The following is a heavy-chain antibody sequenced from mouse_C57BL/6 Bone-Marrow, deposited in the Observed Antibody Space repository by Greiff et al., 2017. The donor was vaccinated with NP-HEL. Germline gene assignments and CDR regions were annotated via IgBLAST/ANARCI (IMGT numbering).Heavy chain of an antibody. Sequence: DVKLVESGGGLVKPGGSLKLSCAASGFTFSDYGMHWVRQAPEKGLEWVAYISSGSSTIYYADTVKGRFTISRDNAKNTLFLQMTSLRSEDTAMYYCARHYSNYWYFDVWGTGTTVTVSS. J-gene: IGHJ1*03. D-gene: IGHD2-5*01. CDR1: GFTFSDYG. CDR2: ISSGSSTI. V-gene: IGHV5-17*01. CDR3: ARHYSNYWYFDV.